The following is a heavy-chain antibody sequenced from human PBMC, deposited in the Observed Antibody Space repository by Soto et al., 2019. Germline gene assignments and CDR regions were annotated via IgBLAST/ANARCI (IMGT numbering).Heavy chain of an antibody. CDR3: AREDDXIXXXFYYGLDV. CDR2: ISFDGTNI. D-gene: IGHD1-1*01. CDR1: GFTFKNYA. V-gene: IGHV3-30-3*01. Sequence: QAQLVESGGGVVLPGEXLRLSXTASGFTFKNYALHWVRXAPGXXXEXVAVISFDGTNIYYADSVKGRFTLSRDNFKNTVSLQMNGLKPEDAALYFCAREDDXIXXXFYYGLDVWGRGTTVTVSS. J-gene: IGHJ6*02.